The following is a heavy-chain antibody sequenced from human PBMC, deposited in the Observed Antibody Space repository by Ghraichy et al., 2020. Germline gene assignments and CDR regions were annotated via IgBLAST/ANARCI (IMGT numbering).Heavy chain of an antibody. J-gene: IGHJ5*02. CDR2: ISGSGT. Sequence: GGSLRLSCAASGFTFSTYAMSWVRQAPGKGLEWVSAISGSGTYYADSVKGRFTISRDNSKNTLYLQVNSLRAEDTAVYYCAKWGYYYGSGRGWFDPWGQGTLVTVSS. CDR3: AKWGYYYGSGRGWFDP. D-gene: IGHD3-10*01. V-gene: IGHV3-23*01. CDR1: GFTFSTYA.